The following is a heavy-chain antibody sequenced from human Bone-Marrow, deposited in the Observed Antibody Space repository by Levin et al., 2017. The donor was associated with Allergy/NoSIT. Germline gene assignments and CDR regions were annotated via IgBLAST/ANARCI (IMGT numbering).Heavy chain of an antibody. D-gene: IGHD3-9*01. V-gene: IGHV4-59*01. CDR1: GGSISSYY. Sequence: SETLSLTCTVSGGSISSYYWSWIRQPPGKGLEWIGYIYYSGSTNYNPSLKSRVTISVDTSKNQFSLKLSSVTAADTAVYYCARSPRYYDILTGYGPYRYYYYYYMDGWGKGTTVTVSS. J-gene: IGHJ6*03. CDR3: ARSPRYYDILTGYGPYRYYYYYYMDG. CDR2: IYYSGST.